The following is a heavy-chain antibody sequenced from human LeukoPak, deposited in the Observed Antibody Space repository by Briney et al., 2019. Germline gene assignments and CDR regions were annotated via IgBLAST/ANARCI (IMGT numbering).Heavy chain of an antibody. D-gene: IGHD2-8*01. CDR1: GYSFTGYY. CDR2: INPNSGGT. J-gene: IGHJ4*02. V-gene: IGHV1-2*02. Sequence: ASVKVSCKASGYSFTGYYMRWVRQAPGQGLVWMGWINPNSGGTNYAQKFQGRVTMTRDTSISTAYMELSRLRSDDTAVYYCARDPVYCTNGVCYTRYYFDYWGQGTLVTVSS. CDR3: ARDPVYCTNGVCYTRYYFDY.